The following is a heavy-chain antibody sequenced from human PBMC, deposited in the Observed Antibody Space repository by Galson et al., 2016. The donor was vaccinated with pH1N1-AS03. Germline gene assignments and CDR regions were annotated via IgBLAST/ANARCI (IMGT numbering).Heavy chain of an antibody. J-gene: IGHJ4*02. CDR2: IMPVFGPA. Sequence: SVKVSCKASGGNFRTHPISWVRQAPGQGLEWMGGIMPVFGPAKYAQKFQGRVTISADESTSTAYMELNNLRPEDTAVYYCATDHYETSDFRGAWDYWGQGTLVTVSS. D-gene: IGHD3-22*01. CDR1: GGNFRTHP. CDR3: ATDHYETSDFRGAWDY. V-gene: IGHV1-69*13.